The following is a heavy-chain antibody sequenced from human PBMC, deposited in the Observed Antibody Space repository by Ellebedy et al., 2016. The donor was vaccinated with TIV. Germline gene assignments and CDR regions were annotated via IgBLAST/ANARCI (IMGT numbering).Heavy chain of an antibody. Sequence: SETLSLTXAVYGGSFSDHYWTWIRQPPGKGLEWIGEINHGGSTNYNPSLKSRATISVDTSKNQFSLKLSSVTAADTAVYYCARGRRHSETSAYYLDYWGQGTLATVSS. CDR3: ARGRRHSETSAYYLDY. V-gene: IGHV4-34*01. CDR1: GGSFSDHY. CDR2: INHGGST. J-gene: IGHJ4*02. D-gene: IGHD3-22*01.